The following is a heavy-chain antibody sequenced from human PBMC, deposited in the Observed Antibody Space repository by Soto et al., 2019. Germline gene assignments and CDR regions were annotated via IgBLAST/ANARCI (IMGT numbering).Heavy chain of an antibody. J-gene: IGHJ4*02. Sequence: GGSLRLSCAASGFTFKTFFMNWVRHSPGKGLEWVSYISGTTDTINFADSVRGRFTISRDNAKNSMFLQMDSLRDADTAVYYCVRQRGVMTDFAYFDSWGQGTLVTVSS. D-gene: IGHD2-21*02. V-gene: IGHV3-48*02. CDR2: ISGTTDTI. CDR3: VRQRGVMTDFAYFDS. CDR1: GFTFKTFF.